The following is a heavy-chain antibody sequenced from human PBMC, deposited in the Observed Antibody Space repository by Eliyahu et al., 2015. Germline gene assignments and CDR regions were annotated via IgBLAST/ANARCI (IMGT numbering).Heavy chain of an antibody. CDR3: ARGEAWGTLCSDTSCAKDGFDY. V-gene: IGHV3-30*04. CDR2: MSYEGSIQ. CDR1: GFNFGNFA. Sequence: QVQLVESGGKVVQPGKSLRLSCATXGFNFGNFAMXWXRQAPGKGLEWLGVMSYEGSIQHHADSVKGRVTISRDNSKSTLYLQINTLRPDDTAVYYCARGEAWGTLCSDTSCAKDGFDYWGQGTLVTVSS. D-gene: IGHD2-2*01. J-gene: IGHJ4*02.